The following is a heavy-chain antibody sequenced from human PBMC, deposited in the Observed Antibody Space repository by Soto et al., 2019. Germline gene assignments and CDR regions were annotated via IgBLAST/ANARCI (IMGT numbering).Heavy chain of an antibody. CDR2: IIPIFGTA. CDR3: ARDLRVLYYYDSSGPLDAFDI. J-gene: IGHJ3*02. Sequence: SVKVSCKASGGTFSSYAISWVRQAPGQGLEWMGGIIPIFGTANYAQKFQGRVTITADESTSTAYMELSSLRSEDTAVYYCARDLRVLYYYDSSGPLDAFDIWGQGTMVTVS. D-gene: IGHD3-22*01. CDR1: GGTFSSYA. V-gene: IGHV1-69*13.